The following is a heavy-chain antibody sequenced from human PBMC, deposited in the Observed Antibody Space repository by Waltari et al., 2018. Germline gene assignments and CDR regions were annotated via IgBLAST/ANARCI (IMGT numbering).Heavy chain of an antibody. V-gene: IGHV3-74*01. Sequence: ELQVVESGGGLVQPGGSLRLSCAASGFTFSNYWMHWVRQAPGKGLEWVSCMSSDGSIITYVDSVKGRFTISRDNAKNMLYLQMTSLRVEDTAVYYCARDRGTVIAYNYFDPWGQGTLVTVSS. CDR2: MSSDGSII. J-gene: IGHJ5*02. CDR3: ARDRGTVIAYNYFDP. CDR1: GFTFSNYW. D-gene: IGHD3-10*01.